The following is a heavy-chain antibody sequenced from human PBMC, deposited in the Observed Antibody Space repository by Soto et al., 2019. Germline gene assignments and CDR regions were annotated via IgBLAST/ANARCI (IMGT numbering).Heavy chain of an antibody. CDR3: ARGRYCLRIGCSLGVECDY. CDR1: GYTFTNFG. J-gene: IGHJ4*02. V-gene: IGHV1-18*01. D-gene: IGHD2-2*01. CDR2: ISSYNGNT. Sequence: QVQLVQSGAEVKKPGASVKVSCRASGYTFTNFGISWVRQAPGQGLEWMGWISSYNGNTNYAQEFQGRVTRTTDTSTSTAYMELRSLRSDDTAVYYCARGRYCLRIGCSLGVECDYWGQGTLVTVSS.